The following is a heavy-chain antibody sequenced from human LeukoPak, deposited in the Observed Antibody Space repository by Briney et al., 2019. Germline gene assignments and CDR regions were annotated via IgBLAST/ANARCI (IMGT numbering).Heavy chain of an antibody. CDR1: GGSISSSSYY. CDR3: ARRGSSWYVGNWFDP. J-gene: IGHJ5*02. V-gene: IGHV4-39*01. Sequence: PSETLSLTCTVSGGSISSSSYYWGWIRQPPGKGLEWIGSIYYSGSTYYNPSLKSRVTISVDTSKNQFSLKLSSVTAADTAVYYCARRGSSWYVGNWFDPWGQGTLVTVSS. D-gene: IGHD6-13*01. CDR2: IYYSGST.